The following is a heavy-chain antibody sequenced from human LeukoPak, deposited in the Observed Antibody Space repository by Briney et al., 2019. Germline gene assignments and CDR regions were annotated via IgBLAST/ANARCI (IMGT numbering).Heavy chain of an antibody. CDR1: GGSISSTSYY. CDR2: IYYRGST. D-gene: IGHD3-3*01. J-gene: IGHJ4*02. Sequence: PSETLSLTCTVSGGSISSTSYYWGWIRQPPGKGLEWIGSIYYRGSTYYNPSLKSRVTISVDTSKNQFSLKLSSVTAADTAVYYCARELVDYDFWSGYYPKYYFDYWGQGTLVTVSS. V-gene: IGHV4-39*02. CDR3: ARELVDYDFWSGYYPKYYFDY.